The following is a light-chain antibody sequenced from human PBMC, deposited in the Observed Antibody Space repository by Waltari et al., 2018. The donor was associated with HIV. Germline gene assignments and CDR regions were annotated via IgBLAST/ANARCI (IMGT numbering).Light chain of an antibody. J-gene: IGLJ1*01. Sequence: QSALTQPASVSGSPGQSITISCTGTSSDVGAHNYVSWYQQHPGKAPKLLIYEVGHRPSGVSNRFSGSKSGNTAALTISGLLAEDEADYYCCSYTSSAYVFGTGTKVTVL. CDR2: EVG. CDR1: SSDVGAHNY. V-gene: IGLV2-14*01. CDR3: CSYTSSAYV.